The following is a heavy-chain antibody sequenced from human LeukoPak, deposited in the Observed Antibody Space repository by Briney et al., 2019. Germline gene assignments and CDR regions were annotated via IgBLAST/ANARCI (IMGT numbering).Heavy chain of an antibody. Sequence: PGGSLRLSCAASGFTFSNYGMHWIRQAPGKGLEWVALIRYDGSKKDNADSVKGRFTISRDNSKNTLYLQMDSLRAEDTAVYYCARTGDTERFDYWGQGTLVTVSS. V-gene: IGHV3-33*01. CDR3: ARTGDTERFDY. D-gene: IGHD5-18*01. J-gene: IGHJ4*02. CDR1: GFTFSNYG. CDR2: IRYDGSKK.